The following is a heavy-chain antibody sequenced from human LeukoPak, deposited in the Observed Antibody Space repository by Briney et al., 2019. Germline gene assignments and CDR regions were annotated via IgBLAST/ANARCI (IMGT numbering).Heavy chain of an antibody. CDR2: IKEDGSEK. Sequence: GGSLRLSCAASGFTFGSYWMTWVRQAPGKGLEWVANIKEDGSEKYYVDSVKGRFTISRDNPKNSLDLQMNSLRAEDTAVYYCARDSYWSIDYWGQGSLVTVS. CDR3: ARDSYWSIDY. J-gene: IGHJ4*02. CDR1: GFTFGSYW. D-gene: IGHD2-8*02. V-gene: IGHV3-7*01.